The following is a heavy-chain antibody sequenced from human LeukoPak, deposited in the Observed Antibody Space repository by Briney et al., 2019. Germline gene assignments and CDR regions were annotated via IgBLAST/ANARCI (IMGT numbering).Heavy chain of an antibody. CDR3: ARDLKRGYSSGRYSWGTGSSNDY. V-gene: IGHV1-2*02. CDR2: INPNSGGT. CDR1: GYTFTGYY. J-gene: IGHJ4*02. D-gene: IGHD6-19*01. Sequence: ASVKVSCKASGYTFTGYYMHWVRQAPGQGLEWMGWINPNSGGTNYAQKFQGRVTVTTDTSISTAYMELRSLRSDDTAVYYCARDLKRGYSSGRYSWGTGSSNDYWGRGTLVTVSS.